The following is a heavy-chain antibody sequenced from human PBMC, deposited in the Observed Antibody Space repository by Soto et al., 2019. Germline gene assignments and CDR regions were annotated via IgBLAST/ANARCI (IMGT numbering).Heavy chain of an antibody. CDR2: ISYDGSNK. D-gene: IGHD6-6*01. CDR1: GFTFSSYG. J-gene: IGHJ4*02. CDR3: ASDIAALPPN. Sequence: QVQLVESGGGVVQPGRSLRLSCAASGFTFSSYGMHWVRQAPGKGLEWVAVISYDGSNKYYADSVKDRFTISRDNSKNTLYLQMNSLRAEDTAVYYCASDIAALPPNWGQGTLVTVSS. V-gene: IGHV3-30*03.